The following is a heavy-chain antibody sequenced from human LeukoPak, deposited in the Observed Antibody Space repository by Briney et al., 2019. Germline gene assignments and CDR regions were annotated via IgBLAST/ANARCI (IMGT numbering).Heavy chain of an antibody. J-gene: IGHJ6*03. Sequence: SVKVSCKASGGTFSSYAVSWVRQAPGQGLEWMGRIIPILGIANYAQKFQGRVTITADKSTSTAYMELSSLRSEDTAVYYCARAFGGAGDYYYMDVWGKGTTVTVSS. CDR1: GGTFSSYA. D-gene: IGHD3-16*01. CDR2: IIPILGIA. V-gene: IGHV1-69*04. CDR3: ARAFGGAGDYYYMDV.